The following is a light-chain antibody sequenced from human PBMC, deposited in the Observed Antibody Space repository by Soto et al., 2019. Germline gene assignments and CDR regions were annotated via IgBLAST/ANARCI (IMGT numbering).Light chain of an antibody. CDR2: EVS. V-gene: IGLV2-14*01. CDR3: SSYTISSTVV. CDR1: SNDVGGYNY. Sequence: QSALTQPASVSGSPGQSITISCTGTSNDVGGYNYVSWYQQHPGKAPKVMIYEVSNRPSGVSNRFSGSKSGNTASLTISGLQAEDEADYYCSSYTISSTVVFGGGTQLTVL. J-gene: IGLJ2*01.